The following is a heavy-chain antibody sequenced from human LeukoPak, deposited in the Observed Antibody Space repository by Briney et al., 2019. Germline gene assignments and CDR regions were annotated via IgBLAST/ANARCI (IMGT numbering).Heavy chain of an antibody. CDR1: GGSISSYY. CDR2: IYYSGST. CDR3: ARGSSMIPPNY. V-gene: IGHV4-59*01. J-gene: IGHJ4*02. Sequence: SETLSLTCTVSGGSISSYYWSWIRQPPGKGLEWTGYIYYSGSTNYNPSLKSRVTISVDTSKNQFSLKLSSVTAADTAVYYCARGSSMIPPNYWGQGTLVTVSS. D-gene: IGHD3-22*01.